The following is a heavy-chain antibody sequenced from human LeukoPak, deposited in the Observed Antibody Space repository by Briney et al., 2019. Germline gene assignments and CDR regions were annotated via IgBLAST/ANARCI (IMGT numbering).Heavy chain of an antibody. CDR1: GFTFSSYE. CDR3: GKGIGYSSSSGSYFDY. J-gene: IGHJ4*02. CDR2: ISSSGSTI. D-gene: IGHD6-13*01. V-gene: IGHV3-48*03. Sequence: GGSLRLSCAASGFTFSSYEMNWVRQAPGKGLEWVSYISSSGSTIYYADSVKGRFTISRDNSKNTLYLQMNSLRAEDTAVYYCGKGIGYSSSSGSYFDYWGQGTLVTVSS.